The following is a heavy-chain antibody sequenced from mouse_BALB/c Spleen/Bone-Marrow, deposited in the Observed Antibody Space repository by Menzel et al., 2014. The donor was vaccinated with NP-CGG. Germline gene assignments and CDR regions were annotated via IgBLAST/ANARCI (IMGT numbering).Heavy chain of an antibody. J-gene: IGHJ4*01. D-gene: IGHD2-1*01. CDR1: GYSFTSYY. Sequence: QVQLKESGPELVKPGASVKISCKASGYSFTSYYIHWVKQRPGQGLEWIGWIFPGSGNTKYNEKFKGKATLTADTSSSTAYMQLSSLTSEDSAVYFCVRHGNLRNYYAMDYWGQGTSVTVSS. V-gene: IGHV1-66*01. CDR2: IFPGSGNT. CDR3: VRHGNLRNYYAMDY.